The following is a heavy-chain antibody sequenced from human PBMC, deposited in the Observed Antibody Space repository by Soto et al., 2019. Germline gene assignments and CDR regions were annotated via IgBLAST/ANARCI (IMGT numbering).Heavy chain of an antibody. CDR1: GAGDTFSNYG. CDR3: WRHDKTALPPLDS. V-gene: IGHV1-69*06. CDR2: TIPAFGTA. D-gene: IGHD1-1*01. J-gene: IGHJ4*02. Sequence: QVHLVQSGAEVKSPGSAVKVSCKVSGAGDTFSNYGLNWMRQAPGQGLEWMGGTIPAFGTANYAPKFQGRVTITADTSTTPAYMELSSLRSDDTAVYYCWRHDKTALPPLDSWGQGTLVSVSS.